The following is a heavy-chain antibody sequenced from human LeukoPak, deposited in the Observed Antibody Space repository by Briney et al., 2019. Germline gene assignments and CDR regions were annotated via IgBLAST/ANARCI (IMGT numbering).Heavy chain of an antibody. V-gene: IGHV4-4*07. Sequence: SETLSLTCTVSGGSISSYYWSWIPQPAGKGLEWIGRIYTSGSTNYHPSLKSRVTMSVDTSKNQFSLKLSSVTAADTAVYYCARDLGSSVGYYYYGMDVWGQGTTVTVSS. CDR3: ARDLGSSVGYYYYGMDV. D-gene: IGHD6-6*01. J-gene: IGHJ6*02. CDR2: IYTSGST. CDR1: GGSISSYY.